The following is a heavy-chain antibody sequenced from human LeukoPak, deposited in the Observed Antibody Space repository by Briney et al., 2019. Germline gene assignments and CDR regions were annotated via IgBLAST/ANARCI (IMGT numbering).Heavy chain of an antibody. V-gene: IGHV4-28*06. CDR2: IYYSGST. CDR3: ARKDDSSVEAGFDP. Sequence: PSETLSLTCAVSGYSISSSNWWGWIRQPPGKGLEWIGYIYYSGSTNYNPSLKSRVTMSVDTSKNQFSLKLSSVTALDTAVYYCARKDDSSVEAGFDPWGQGTLVTVSS. D-gene: IGHD3-22*01. J-gene: IGHJ5*02. CDR1: GYSISSSNW.